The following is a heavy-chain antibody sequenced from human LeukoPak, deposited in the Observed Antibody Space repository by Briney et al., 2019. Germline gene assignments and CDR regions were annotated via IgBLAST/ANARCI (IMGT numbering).Heavy chain of an antibody. CDR3: ARASYSYDINGWVPFDY. Sequence: KPSETLSLTCTVSGNSISSGDNYWSWIRQPAGTGLEWIGRIYTSGSTNYNPSLKSRVTISGDTSKNQFSLRLSSVTAADTAVYYCARASYSYDINGWVPFDYWGQGTLVTVSS. V-gene: IGHV4-61*02. CDR2: IYTSGST. D-gene: IGHD3-22*01. CDR1: GNSISSGDNY. J-gene: IGHJ4*02.